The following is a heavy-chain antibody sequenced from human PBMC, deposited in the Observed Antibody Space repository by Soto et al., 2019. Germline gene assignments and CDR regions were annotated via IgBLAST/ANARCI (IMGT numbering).Heavy chain of an antibody. CDR1: GGTFSSYA. J-gene: IGHJ6*02. CDR2: IIPIFGTA. Sequence: QVQLVQSGAEVKKPGSSVKVSCKASGGTFSSYAISWVRQAPGQGLEWMGGIIPIFGTANYAQKFQGRVTITAYNSTSTAYMELSSLRSEDTAVYYCARGPDIVVVVAATAPGEYYYGMDVWGQGTTVTVSS. V-gene: IGHV1-69*06. CDR3: ARGPDIVVVVAATAPGEYYYGMDV. D-gene: IGHD2-15*01.